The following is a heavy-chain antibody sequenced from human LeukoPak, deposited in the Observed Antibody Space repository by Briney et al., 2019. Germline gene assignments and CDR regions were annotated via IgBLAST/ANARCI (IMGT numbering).Heavy chain of an antibody. CDR2: IYYSGST. J-gene: IGHJ5*02. CDR3: ARGYSSSPISEKGNWFDP. V-gene: IGHV4-31*03. D-gene: IGHD6-6*01. CDR1: GGSISSGGYY. Sequence: KSSQTLSLTCTVSGGSISSGGYYWSWIRQHPGKGLEWIGYIYYSGSTYYNPSLKSRVTISVDTSKNQFSLKLSSVTAADTAVYYCARGYSSSPISEKGNWFDPWGQGTLVTVSS.